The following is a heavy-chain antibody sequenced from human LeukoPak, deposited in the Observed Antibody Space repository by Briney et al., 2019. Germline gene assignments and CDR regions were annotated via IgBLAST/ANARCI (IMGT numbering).Heavy chain of an antibody. CDR1: GGSFSGYY. V-gene: IGHV4-34*01. Sequence: SETLSLTCAVYGGSFSGYYWSWIRQPPGKGLGWIGEINHSGSTNYNPSLKSRVTISVDTSKNQFSLKLSSVTAADTAVYYCARTPYSGSHFDYWGQGTLVTVSS. CDR2: INHSGST. J-gene: IGHJ4*02. D-gene: IGHD1-26*01. CDR3: ARTPYSGSHFDY.